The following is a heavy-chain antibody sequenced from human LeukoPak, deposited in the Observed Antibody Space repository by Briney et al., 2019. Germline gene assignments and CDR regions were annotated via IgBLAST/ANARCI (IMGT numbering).Heavy chain of an antibody. V-gene: IGHV3-23*01. CDR1: GFTFSNYA. Sequence: PGGSLRLSCTASGFTFSNYAMTWVRQAPGKGLEWISSISGDTAYIYYADSLKGRFTISRDNSKNTVSPQMNSLGAEDTAIYYCAKRAPYCTNGICSYHFDYWGQGTLVTVSS. CDR3: AKRAPYCTNGICSYHFDY. CDR2: ISGDTAYI. D-gene: IGHD2-8*01. J-gene: IGHJ4*02.